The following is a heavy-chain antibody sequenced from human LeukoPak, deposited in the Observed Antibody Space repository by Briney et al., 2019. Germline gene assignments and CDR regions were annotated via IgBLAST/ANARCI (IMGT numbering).Heavy chain of an antibody. Sequence: GVSVKVSCKASGYTFTSYDINWVRQATGQGLEWMGWMNPNSGNTGYAQKFQGRVTITRNTSISTAYMELSSLRSEDTAVYYCARDQYYDSKGWFDPWGQGTLVTVSS. CDR3: ARDQYYDSKGWFDP. CDR1: GYTFTSYD. V-gene: IGHV1-8*03. D-gene: IGHD3-22*01. CDR2: MNPNSGNT. J-gene: IGHJ5*02.